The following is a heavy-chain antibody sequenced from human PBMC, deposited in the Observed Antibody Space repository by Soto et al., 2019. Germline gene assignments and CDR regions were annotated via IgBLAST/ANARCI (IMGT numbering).Heavy chain of an antibody. Sequence: GGSLRLSCAASGFTFSDYYMSWIRQAPGKGLEWVSYISSSSSYTNYADSVKGRFTISRDNAKNSLYLQMNSLRAEDTAVYYCARQGPGYSSSWRDKPWGQGTLVTVSS. CDR2: ISSSSSYT. V-gene: IGHV3-11*06. J-gene: IGHJ5*02. D-gene: IGHD6-13*01. CDR3: ARQGPGYSSSWRDKP. CDR1: GFTFSDYY.